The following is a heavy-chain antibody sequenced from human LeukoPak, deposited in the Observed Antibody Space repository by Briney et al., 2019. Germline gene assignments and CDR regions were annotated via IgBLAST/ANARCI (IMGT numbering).Heavy chain of an antibody. Sequence: ASVTVSCKASGYTFTSYDINWVRQATGQGLEWMGWMNPNSGNTGYAQKFQGRVTMTRNTSISTAYMELSSLRSEDTAVYYCARDFAYYDFWSGYAMGYFDYWGQGTLVTVSS. D-gene: IGHD3-3*01. CDR3: ARDFAYYDFWSGYAMGYFDY. CDR2: MNPNSGNT. V-gene: IGHV1-8*01. CDR1: GYTFTSYD. J-gene: IGHJ4*02.